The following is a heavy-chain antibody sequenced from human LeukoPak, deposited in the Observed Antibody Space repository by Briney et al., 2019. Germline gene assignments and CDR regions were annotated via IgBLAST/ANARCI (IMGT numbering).Heavy chain of an antibody. CDR2: MNPNSGNT. Sequence: ASVKVSCKASGYTFTSYDINWVRQATGQGLEWMGWMNPNSGNTGHAQKFQGRVTMTRNTSISTAYMELSSLRSEDTAVYYCARVADGTYYYDSSGYYFDYWGRGTLVTVSS. V-gene: IGHV1-8*01. CDR3: ARVADGTYYYDSSGYYFDY. J-gene: IGHJ4*02. CDR1: GYTFTSYD. D-gene: IGHD3-22*01.